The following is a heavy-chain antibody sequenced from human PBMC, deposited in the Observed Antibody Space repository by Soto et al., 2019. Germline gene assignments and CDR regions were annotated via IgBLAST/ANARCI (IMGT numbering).Heavy chain of an antibody. J-gene: IGHJ4*02. V-gene: IGHV5-51*01. CDR1: GYSFTTYW. D-gene: IGHD3-10*01. CDR2: INPGDSDT. Sequence: GESLKISCKASGYSFTTYWIAWVRQMPGRGLEWMGVINPGDSDTRYSPSFQGQVTISADKSINTAYLQRSGLKASDSAMYYCARRERYGSPLDYWGQGALVTVSS. CDR3: ARRERYGSPLDY.